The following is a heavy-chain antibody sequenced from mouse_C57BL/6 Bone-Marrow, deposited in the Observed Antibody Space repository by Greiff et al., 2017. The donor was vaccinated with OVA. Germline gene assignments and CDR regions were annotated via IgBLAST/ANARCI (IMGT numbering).Heavy chain of an antibody. CDR1: GFNIKNTY. Sequence: EVQRVESVAELVRPGASVKLSCTASGFNIKNTYMHWVKQRPEQGLEWIGRIDPANGNTKYAPKFQGKATITADTSSNTAYLQLGSRPSEDTAIYSWARSGLRRAMNYGGQGTSVTVSS. CDR3: ARSGLRRAMNY. CDR2: IDPANGNT. J-gene: IGHJ4*01. D-gene: IGHD2-2*01. V-gene: IGHV14-3*01.